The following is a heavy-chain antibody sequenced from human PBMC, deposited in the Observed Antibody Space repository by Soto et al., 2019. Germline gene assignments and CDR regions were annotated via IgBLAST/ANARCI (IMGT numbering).Heavy chain of an antibody. D-gene: IGHD6-6*01. Sequence: SVKVSCKSSGYIFTDCYIHWVRQTPGQGLEWMGGIVPMFGTATYAEKFKGRVTISATGSTSTAYMELTSLRSEDTAVYYCARNGTYSSSLSQYSGMDVWGQGTTVTVSS. V-gene: IGHV1-69*13. CDR1: GYIFTDCY. J-gene: IGHJ6*02. CDR3: ARNGTYSSSLSQYSGMDV. CDR2: IVPMFGTA.